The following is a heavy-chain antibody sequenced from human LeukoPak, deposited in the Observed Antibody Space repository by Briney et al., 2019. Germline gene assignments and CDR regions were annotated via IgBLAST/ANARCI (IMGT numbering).Heavy chain of an antibody. V-gene: IGHV1-69*05. J-gene: IGHJ5*02. CDR2: IIPIFGTA. D-gene: IGHD3-10*01. CDR1: GGTFSSYA. Sequence: GASVKVSCKASGGTFSSYAISWVRQAPGQGLEWMGGIIPIFGTANYAQKFQGRVTITTDESTSTAYMELSSLRSEDTAVYYCARGSYYGSGSYYNVRCNWFDPWGQGTLVTVSS. CDR3: ARGSYYGSGSYYNVRCNWFDP.